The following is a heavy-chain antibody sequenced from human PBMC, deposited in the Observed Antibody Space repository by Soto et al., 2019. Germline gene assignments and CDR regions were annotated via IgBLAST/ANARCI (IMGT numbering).Heavy chain of an antibody. CDR1: GYTFTGYY. D-gene: IGHD1-26*01. CDR2: INPNSGGT. J-gene: IGHJ6*02. V-gene: IGHV1-2*04. Sequence: EASVKVSCKASGYTFTGYYMHWVRQAPGQGLEWMGWINPNSGGTNYAQKFQGWVTMTRDTSISTAYMELSRLRSDDTAVYYCARGWYSGSYKGDYYYGMDVWGQGTTVTVSS. CDR3: ARGWYSGSYKGDYYYGMDV.